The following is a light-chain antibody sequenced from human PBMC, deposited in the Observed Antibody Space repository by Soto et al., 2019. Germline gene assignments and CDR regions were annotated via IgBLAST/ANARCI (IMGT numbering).Light chain of an antibody. CDR3: SSYTSSSTEV. CDR2: DVN. CDR1: SSDVGGYNY. V-gene: IGLV2-14*03. J-gene: IGLJ1*01. Sequence: QSVLTQPASVSGPPGQSITISCTGTSSDVGGYNYVSWYQHHPGKAPKLLIYDVNSRPSGVSDRFSGSKSGNTASLTISGLQAEDEADYYCSSYTSSSTEVFGTGTKVTVL.